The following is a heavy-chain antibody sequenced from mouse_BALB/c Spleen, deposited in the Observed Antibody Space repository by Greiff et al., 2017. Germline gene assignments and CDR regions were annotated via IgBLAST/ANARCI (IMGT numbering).Heavy chain of an antibody. J-gene: IGHJ2*01. CDR3: ALLRVVVGGYFDD. D-gene: IGHD1-1*01. CDR2: IDPANGNT. V-gene: IGHV14-3*02. CDR1: GFNIKDTY. Sequence: VQLQQSGAELVKPGASVKLSCTASGFNIKDTYMHWVKQRPEQGLEWIGRIDPANGNTKYDPKFQGKATITADTSSNTAYLQLSSLTSEDTAVYYCALLRVVVGGYFDDWGQGTTLTVSS.